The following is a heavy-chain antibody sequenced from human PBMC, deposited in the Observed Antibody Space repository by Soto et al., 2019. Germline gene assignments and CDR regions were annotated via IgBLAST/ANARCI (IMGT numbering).Heavy chain of an antibody. CDR1: GVTFSSYS. CDR3: AKSIVVAARSYYYYGMDV. J-gene: IGHJ6*02. V-gene: IGHV3-48*01. CDR2: ISSSSSTI. D-gene: IGHD6-6*01. Sequence: GGSLGLSCAASGVTFSSYSMNWVRQAPGKGLEWVSYISSSSSTIYYADSVKGRFTISRDNSKNTLYLQMNSLRAEDTAVYYCAKSIVVAARSYYYYGMDVWGQGTTVTVSS.